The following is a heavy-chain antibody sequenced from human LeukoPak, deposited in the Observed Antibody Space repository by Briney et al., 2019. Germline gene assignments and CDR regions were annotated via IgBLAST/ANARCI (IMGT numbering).Heavy chain of an antibody. J-gene: IGHJ6*03. Sequence: SETLSLTCTVSGGSVSSGSYYWSWIRQPPGKGLEWIGYIYYSGSTNYNPSLKSRVTISVDTSKNQFSLKLSSVTAADTAVYYCAGGPPYYDFWSGYYTDYYYYMDVWGKGTTVTVSS. V-gene: IGHV4-61*01. D-gene: IGHD3-3*01. CDR3: AGGPPYYDFWSGYYTDYYYYMDV. CDR2: IYYSGST. CDR1: GGSVSSGSYY.